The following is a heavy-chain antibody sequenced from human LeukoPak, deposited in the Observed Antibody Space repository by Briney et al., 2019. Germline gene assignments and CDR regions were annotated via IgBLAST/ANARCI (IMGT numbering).Heavy chain of an antibody. CDR1: GFTFNNYA. J-gene: IGHJ4*02. V-gene: IGHV3-23*01. CDR3: ARVWGSYAVGY. D-gene: IGHD3-16*01. Sequence: GGSLRLSCAASGFTFNNYAMSWVRQAPGKGLEWVSVISESGDTTHYADSVRGRFSSSRDNSKNALYLQMISLRAEDTAVYYCARVWGSYAVGYWGQGTLVTVSS. CDR2: ISESGDTT.